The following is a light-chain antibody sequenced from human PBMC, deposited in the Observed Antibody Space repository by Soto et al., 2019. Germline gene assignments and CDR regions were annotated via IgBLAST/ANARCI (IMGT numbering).Light chain of an antibody. Sequence: EIVLTQSPGTLSLSPGERATLSCRASQSVSSSYLAWYQQTPGQAPRLVIYDASNRATGIPARFSGSGSGTDFTLTISSLEPDDFAVYYCQQRSTWPLTFGGGTKVDI. CDR3: QQRSTWPLT. V-gene: IGKV3-11*01. CDR2: DAS. CDR1: QSVSSSY. J-gene: IGKJ4*01.